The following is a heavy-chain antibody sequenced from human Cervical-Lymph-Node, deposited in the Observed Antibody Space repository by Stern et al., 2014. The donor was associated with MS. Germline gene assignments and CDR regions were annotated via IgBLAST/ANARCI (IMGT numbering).Heavy chain of an antibody. Sequence: QVQLVESGAEVKKPGASVKVSCKASGYTFTSYGISWVRQAPGQGLEWMGWISAYNGNTNYAQKLQGRVTMPTDTSTSTAYMELRSLRSDDTAVYYCASPYGSGSYQYYYYGMDVWGQGTTVTVSS. D-gene: IGHD3-10*01. CDR3: ASPYGSGSYQYYYYGMDV. CDR2: ISAYNGNT. J-gene: IGHJ6*02. V-gene: IGHV1-18*01. CDR1: GYTFTSYG.